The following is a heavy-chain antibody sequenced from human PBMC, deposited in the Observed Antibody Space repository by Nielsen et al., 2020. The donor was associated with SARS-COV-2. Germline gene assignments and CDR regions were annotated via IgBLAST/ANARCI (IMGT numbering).Heavy chain of an antibody. D-gene: IGHD3-22*01. Sequence: GGSLRLSCAASGFTFSSYSMNWVRQAPGKGLEWVSSISSSSSYIYYADSVKGRFTSSRDNAKNTLYLQMNSLRAEDTAVYYCARTTMPEYYYDSSGYYLEFGDDYWGQGTLVTVSS. J-gene: IGHJ4*02. CDR2: ISSSSSYI. CDR1: GFTFSSYS. V-gene: IGHV3-21*01. CDR3: ARTTMPEYYYDSSGYYLEFGDDY.